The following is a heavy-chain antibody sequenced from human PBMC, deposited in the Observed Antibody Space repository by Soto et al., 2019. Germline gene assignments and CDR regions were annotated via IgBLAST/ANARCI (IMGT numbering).Heavy chain of an antibody. V-gene: IGHV1-8*01. Sequence: QVQLEQSGAEVKKPAASVKFSCKASGYTFTSYDINGVRQATGQGLEWMGWMNPNSGNTGYAQKFQGRVTMTRNTSISTAYMELSSLRSEDTAVYYCARGMVVYGGYYYYYYGMDVWGQGTTVTVSS. CDR1: GYTFTSYD. CDR2: MNPNSGNT. CDR3: ARGMVVYGGYYYYYYGMDV. J-gene: IGHJ6*02. D-gene: IGHD2-8*02.